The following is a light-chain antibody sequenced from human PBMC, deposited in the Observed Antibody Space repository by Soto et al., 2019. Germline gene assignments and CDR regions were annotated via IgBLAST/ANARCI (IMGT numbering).Light chain of an antibody. Sequence: DIQMTQSPSSLSASVGDRVTITCRASQGISNYLAWYQQIPGKVPKLLISAASTLHSGVPSRFSGSGSGTDFTLTLSSLQPEDVATYYCQKYTNVPAFGGGTKVEIK. J-gene: IGKJ4*01. CDR1: QGISNY. CDR3: QKYTNVPA. CDR2: AAS. V-gene: IGKV1-27*01.